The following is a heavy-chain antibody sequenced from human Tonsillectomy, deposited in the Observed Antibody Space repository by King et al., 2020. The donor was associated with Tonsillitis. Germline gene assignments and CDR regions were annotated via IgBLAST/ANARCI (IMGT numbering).Heavy chain of an antibody. D-gene: IGHD3-22*01. V-gene: IGHV3-9*01. J-gene: IGHJ3*01. CDR2: ISCNSGNI. CDR1: GFTFDDYA. Sequence: VQLVESGGGLVQPGTSLRLSCGASGFTFDDYAMNWVRQAPGKGLEWVSGISCNSGNIDYADSVKGRFTISRDNAKKSLYLQMNSLRVEDTAFYYCAKVRRQSVYFPFDVGGQGTMVTVFS. CDR3: AKVRRQSVYFPFDV.